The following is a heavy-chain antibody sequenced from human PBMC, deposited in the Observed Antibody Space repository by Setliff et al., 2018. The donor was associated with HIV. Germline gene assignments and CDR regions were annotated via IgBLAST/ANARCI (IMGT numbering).Heavy chain of an antibody. Sequence: SETLSLTCAVYGGSFSGYNWSWIRQTPGKGLEWIGYIYYSGSTNYNPSLKSRVTMSVDTSKNQFSLKLSSVTAADTAVYYCARGGLLDPALAATKNWFDPWGQGTVVTVSS. CDR2: IYYSGST. CDR3: ARGGLLDPALAATKNWFDP. CDR1: GGSFSGYN. J-gene: IGHJ5*02. D-gene: IGHD2-15*01. V-gene: IGHV4-59*01.